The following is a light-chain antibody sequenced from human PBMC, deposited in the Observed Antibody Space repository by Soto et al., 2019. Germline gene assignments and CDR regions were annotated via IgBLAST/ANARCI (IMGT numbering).Light chain of an antibody. V-gene: IGKV1-5*03. CDR1: QTISSW. CDR2: KAS. J-gene: IGKJ1*01. Sequence: DIHMTHYPSTLSLSLVDRVTITCRASQTISSWLAWYQQKPGKAPKLLIYKASTLKSGVPSRFSGSGSGTEFTLTISSLQPDDFATYYCQHYNSYSEPFGQGAKVDIK. CDR3: QHYNSYSEP.